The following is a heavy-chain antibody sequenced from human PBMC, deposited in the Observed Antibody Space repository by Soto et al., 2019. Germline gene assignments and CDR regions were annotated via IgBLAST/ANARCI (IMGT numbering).Heavy chain of an antibody. J-gene: IGHJ6*03. D-gene: IGHD1-26*01. CDR3: ARDVSGSVGGYTMASYYYYMDV. CDR2: IYSGGNT. V-gene: IGHV3-66*01. Sequence: GGSLRLSCAASGFSVSTNHMSWVRQAPGKGLEWVSVIYSGGNTYYADSVKGRFIISRDNSKTTLYLQMNSFRAEDTALYYCARDVSGSVGGYTMASYYYYMDVWGKGTTVTVSS. CDR1: GFSVSTNH.